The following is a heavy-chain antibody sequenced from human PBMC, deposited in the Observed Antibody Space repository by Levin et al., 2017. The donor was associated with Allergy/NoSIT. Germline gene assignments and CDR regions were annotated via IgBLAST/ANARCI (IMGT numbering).Heavy chain of an antibody. CDR1: GFTFGDYA. D-gene: IGHD3-16*02. J-gene: IGHJ4*02. CDR3: ARGGPPNYDYNWGSYRDGYFDY. Sequence: PGGSLRLSCTGSGFTFGDYAMSWVRQAPGKGLEWVGFIRNKAHGGTTEYPASVKGRLTIPRDDSKSIAYLQMNSLKTEDTAVYFGARGGPPNYDYNWGSYRDGYFDYWGQGTLVTVSS. CDR2: IRNKAHGGTT. V-gene: IGHV3-49*04.